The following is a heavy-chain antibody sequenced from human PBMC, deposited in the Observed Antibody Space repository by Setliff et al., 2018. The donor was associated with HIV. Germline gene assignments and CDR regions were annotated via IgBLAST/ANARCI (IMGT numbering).Heavy chain of an antibody. CDR1: GFTFHDYA. D-gene: IGHD6-6*01. CDR3: ARGHYSSSSG. V-gene: IGHV3-9*01. J-gene: IGHJ4*02. Sequence: SCKASGFTFHDYAMHWVRQVPGKGLQWVSGISWNSGSIGYVDSVKGRFTISRDNAKNSLYLQMNSLRAEDTAVYYCARGHYSSSSGWGQGALVTVSS. CDR2: ISWNSGSI.